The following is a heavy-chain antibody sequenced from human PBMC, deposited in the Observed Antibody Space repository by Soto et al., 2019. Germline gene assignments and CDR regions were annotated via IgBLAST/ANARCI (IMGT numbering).Heavy chain of an antibody. J-gene: IGHJ4*02. CDR2: ISTSGSII. D-gene: IGHD3-10*01. V-gene: IGHV3-48*03. Sequence: EVQLVESGGGLVQPGGSLRLSCAASGFTFSSYKRNWVGRVPGKGLEWVYYISTSGSIISYADSVKGRFTISRDNAKNSLYLQMNSLRAEDTAVYYCARKTRGDYWGQGTLVTVSS. CDR1: GFTFSSYK. CDR3: ARKTRGDY.